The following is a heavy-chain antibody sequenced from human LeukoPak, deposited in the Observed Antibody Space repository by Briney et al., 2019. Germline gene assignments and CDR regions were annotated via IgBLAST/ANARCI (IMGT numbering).Heavy chain of an antibody. Sequence: GGSLRLSCAASGFTFSSYAMHWVRRAPGKGLEWVAVISYDGSNKYYADSVKGRFTISRDNSKNTLYLQMNSLGAEDTAVYYCARSGITMVLLDPWGQGTLVTVSS. CDR2: ISYDGSNK. CDR3: ARSGITMVLLDP. J-gene: IGHJ5*02. CDR1: GFTFSSYA. D-gene: IGHD3-10*01. V-gene: IGHV3-30-3*01.